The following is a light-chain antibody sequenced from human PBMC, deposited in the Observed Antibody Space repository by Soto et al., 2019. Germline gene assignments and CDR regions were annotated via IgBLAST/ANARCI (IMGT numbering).Light chain of an antibody. CDR2: HTS. Sequence: EVVLTQSPATLSSFPGDIVSLSFRASQYINTRLAWYQHRPGQAPSLLIYHTSIRAAGIPARFSASGTGTDFTLTISDVQPEDFAVYYCHQRQSWPRTFGQGTKVDIK. V-gene: IGKV3-11*01. J-gene: IGKJ1*01. CDR1: QYINTR. CDR3: HQRQSWPRT.